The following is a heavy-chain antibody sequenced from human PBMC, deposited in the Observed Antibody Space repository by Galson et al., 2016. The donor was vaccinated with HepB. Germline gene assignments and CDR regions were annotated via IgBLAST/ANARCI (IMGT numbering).Heavy chain of an antibody. CDR2: ISPSRGDT. CDR3: AVGLVVFLGHVQH. V-gene: IGHV1-2*02. D-gene: IGHD2-15*01. CDR1: GYSFTGYY. Sequence: SVKVSCKASGYSFTGYYMHWLRQAPGQGPEWLGWISPSRGDTNYAQKFQDRITMTRDTSISTAYMELIRLRSDDTAVYYCAVGLVVFLGHVQHWGQGSLVTVSS. J-gene: IGHJ1*01.